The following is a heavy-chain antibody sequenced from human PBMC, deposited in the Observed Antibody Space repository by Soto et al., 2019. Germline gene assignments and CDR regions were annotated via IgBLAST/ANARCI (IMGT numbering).Heavy chain of an antibody. V-gene: IGHV4-30-4*01. CDR2: IYYSGST. D-gene: IGHD6-25*01. Sequence: RSDTGTVSGGAISRVAYYGGSIRQPPGKGLEWIGYIYYSGSTYYNPSLKSRVTISVDTSKNQFSLKLSSVTAADTALYYCATDRYDYWGQGTLVTVSS. J-gene: IGHJ4*02. CDR1: GGAISRVAYY. CDR3: ATDRYDY.